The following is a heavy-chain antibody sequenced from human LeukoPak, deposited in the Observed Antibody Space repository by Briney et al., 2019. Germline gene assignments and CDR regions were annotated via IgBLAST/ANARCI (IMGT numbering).Heavy chain of an antibody. CDR1: EGTFSSYT. CDR2: IIPILGIA. V-gene: IGHV1-69*02. J-gene: IGHJ4*02. Sequence: SVKVSCKASEGTFSSYTISWVRQAPGQGLEWMGRIIPILGIANYAQKFQGRVTITADKSTSTAYMELSSLRSEDTAVYYCAIQSIVGATAAFDYWGQGTLVTVSS. D-gene: IGHD1-26*01. CDR3: AIQSIVGATAAFDY.